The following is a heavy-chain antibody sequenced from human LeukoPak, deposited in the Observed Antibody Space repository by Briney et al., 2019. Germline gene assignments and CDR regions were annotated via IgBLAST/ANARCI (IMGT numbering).Heavy chain of an antibody. J-gene: IGHJ4*02. CDR1: GGSISSSRYY. D-gene: IGHD3-9*01. Sequence: MSSETLSLTCTVSGGSISSSRYYWGWIRQPPGKGLEWIGSIYYSGSTYYNPSLKSRVTISVDTSKNQFSLKLSSVTAADTAVYYCARHPPGVYDISTGYTYRYLFDYWGQGTLVTVSS. V-gene: IGHV4-39*01. CDR3: ARHPPGVYDISTGYTYRYLFDY. CDR2: IYYSGST.